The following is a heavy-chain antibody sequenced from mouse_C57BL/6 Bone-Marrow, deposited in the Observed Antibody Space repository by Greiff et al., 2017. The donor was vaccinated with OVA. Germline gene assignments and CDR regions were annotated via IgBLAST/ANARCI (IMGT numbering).Heavy chain of an antibody. J-gene: IGHJ1*03. CDR3: ADYGSSLSYWYFDV. V-gene: IGHV1-81*01. CDR1: GYTFTSYG. D-gene: IGHD1-1*01. Sequence: QVQLKQSGAELARPGASVKLSCKASGYTFTSYGISWVKQRTGQGLAWIGEIYPRSGNTYYNEKFKGKATLTADKSSSTAYMELRSLTSEDSAVYFCADYGSSLSYWYFDVWGTGTTVTVSS. CDR2: IYPRSGNT.